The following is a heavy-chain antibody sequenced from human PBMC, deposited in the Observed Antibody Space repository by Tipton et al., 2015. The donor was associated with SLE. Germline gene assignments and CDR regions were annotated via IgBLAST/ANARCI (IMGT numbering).Heavy chain of an antibody. V-gene: IGHV3-30-3*01. D-gene: IGHD1-1*01. CDR3: AKGRDWSYFDY. J-gene: IGHJ4*02. Sequence: SLRLSCAASGFTFSSYAMHWVRQAPGKGLEWVAVISYDGSNKYYADSVKGRFTISRDNAKNTLFLQINSLRTDDTAVYYCAKGRDWSYFDYWGQGTLVTVSS. CDR1: GFTFSSYA. CDR2: ISYDGSNK.